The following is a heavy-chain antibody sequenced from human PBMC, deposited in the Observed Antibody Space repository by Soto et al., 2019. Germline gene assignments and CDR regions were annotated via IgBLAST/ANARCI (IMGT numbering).Heavy chain of an antibody. CDR2: FDLEDGET. CDR3: ATKRRITLIVVVSPGGFDL. D-gene: IGHD3-22*01. Sequence: QVQLVQSGAEVKKPGASVKVSCKVSGYTLTKLSMHWVRQAPGKGLEWMGGFDLEDGETIYAQKFQGRVTMTEDTSTDTAYMELSSLRSEDTAVYYCATKRRITLIVVVSPGGFDLWGQGTMVTVSS. CDR1: GYTLTKLS. V-gene: IGHV1-24*01. J-gene: IGHJ3*01.